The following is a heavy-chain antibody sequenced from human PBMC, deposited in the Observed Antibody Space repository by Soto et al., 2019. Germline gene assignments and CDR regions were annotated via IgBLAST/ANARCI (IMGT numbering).Heavy chain of an antibody. CDR2: IIPIFGTA. CDR1: GGTFSSYA. Sequence: GASVKVSSKASGGTFSSYAISWVRQAPGQGLEWMGGIIPIFGTANYAQKFQGRVTITADKSTSTAYMELSSLRSEDTAVYYCARGQGNYYDSSCYYYGYWYFDLWGRGTLVNVSS. J-gene: IGHJ2*01. D-gene: IGHD3-22*01. V-gene: IGHV1-69*06. CDR3: ARGQGNYYDSSCYYYGYWYFDL.